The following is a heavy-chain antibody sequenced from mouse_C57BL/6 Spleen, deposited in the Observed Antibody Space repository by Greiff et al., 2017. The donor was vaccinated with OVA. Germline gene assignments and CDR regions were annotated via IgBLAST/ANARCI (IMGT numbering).Heavy chain of an antibody. Sequence: QVQLQQSGAELVKPGASVKISCKASGYAFSSYWMNWVKQRPGKGLEWIGQIYPGDGDTNYNGKFKGKATLTADKSSSTAYMQLSSLTSEDSAVYFCAREGGNYGKNYAMDYWGQGTSVTVSS. D-gene: IGHD2-1*01. CDR2: IYPGDGDT. J-gene: IGHJ4*01. CDR1: GYAFSSYW. CDR3: AREGGNYGKNYAMDY. V-gene: IGHV1-80*01.